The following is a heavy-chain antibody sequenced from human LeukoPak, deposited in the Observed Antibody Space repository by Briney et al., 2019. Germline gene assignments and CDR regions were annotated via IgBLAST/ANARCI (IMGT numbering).Heavy chain of an antibody. CDR3: ARVGLGFGELSNAFDI. Sequence: QAGGSLRLSCAASGFTFSSYGMHWVHQAPGKGLEWVAVIWYDGGNKYYADSVKGRFTISRDNSKNTLYLQMNSLRAEDTAVYYCARVGLGFGELSNAFDIWGQGTMVTVSS. D-gene: IGHD3-10*01. CDR1: GFTFSSYG. J-gene: IGHJ3*02. CDR2: IWYDGGNK. V-gene: IGHV3-33*01.